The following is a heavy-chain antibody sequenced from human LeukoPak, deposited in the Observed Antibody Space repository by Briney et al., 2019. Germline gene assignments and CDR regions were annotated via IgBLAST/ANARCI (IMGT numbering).Heavy chain of an antibody. J-gene: IGHJ4*02. CDR1: GGSISSSSYY. CDR2: IYYSGST. CDR3: ARRRDGYKGFDY. D-gene: IGHD5-24*01. Sequence: SETLSLTCTVSGGSISSSSYYWGWIRQPPGKGLEWIGSIYYSGSTNYNPSLKSRVTISVDTSKNQFSLKLSSVTAADTAVYYCARRRDGYKGFDYWGQGTLVTVSS. V-gene: IGHV4-39*07.